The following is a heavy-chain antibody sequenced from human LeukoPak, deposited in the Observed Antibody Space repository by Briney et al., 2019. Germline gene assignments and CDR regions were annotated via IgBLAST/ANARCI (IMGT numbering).Heavy chain of an antibody. Sequence: PGGSLRLSCAASGFTFSSYGMNWVRQAPGKGLEWVSSISSSSSYIYYADSVKGRFTISRDNAKNSLYLQMNSLRAEDTAVYYCARDPSYRSLWLRDAFDIWGQGTMVTVSS. V-gene: IGHV3-21*01. D-gene: IGHD3-22*01. J-gene: IGHJ3*02. CDR1: GFTFSSYG. CDR2: ISSSSSYI. CDR3: ARDPSYRSLWLRDAFDI.